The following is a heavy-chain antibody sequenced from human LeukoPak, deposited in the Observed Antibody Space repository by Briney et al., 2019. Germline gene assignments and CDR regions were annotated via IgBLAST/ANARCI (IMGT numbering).Heavy chain of an antibody. Sequence: ASGTVSCKVSGYTLTELSMHWVRQAPGKGLEWMGGFDPKDGETDYSQKFQGRVTMTADTSTDTAYMELSSLRSEDTAVFYCATLGDMVRENWFDPWGQGTLVTDSS. J-gene: IGHJ5*02. V-gene: IGHV1-24*01. D-gene: IGHD3-10*01. CDR2: FDPKDGET. CDR1: GYTLTELS. CDR3: ATLGDMVRENWFDP.